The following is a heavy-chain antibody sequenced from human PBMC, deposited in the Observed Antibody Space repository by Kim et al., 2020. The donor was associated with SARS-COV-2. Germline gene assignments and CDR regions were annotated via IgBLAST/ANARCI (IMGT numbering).Heavy chain of an antibody. D-gene: IGHD4-17*01. Sequence: SETLSLTCTVSGGSVSSGSYYWSWIRQPPGKGLEWIGYIYYSGSTNYNPSLKSRVTISVDTSKNQFSLKLSSVTAADTAVYYCARGTTVTTSPFGYWGQG. V-gene: IGHV4-61*01. CDR1: GGSVSSGSYY. J-gene: IGHJ4*02. CDR3: ARGTTVTTSPFGY. CDR2: IYYSGST.